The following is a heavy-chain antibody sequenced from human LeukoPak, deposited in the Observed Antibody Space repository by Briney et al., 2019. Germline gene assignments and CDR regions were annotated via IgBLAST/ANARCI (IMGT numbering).Heavy chain of an antibody. CDR2: INHSGST. V-gene: IGHV4-34*01. Sequence: SETLSLTCAVYGGSFSGYYWSWIRQPPGKGLEWIGEINHSGSTNYNPSLKSRVTISVDTSKNQLSLKLSSVTAADTAVYYCAKNDFWSGFYGHWGQGILVTVSS. CDR1: GGSFSGYY. D-gene: IGHD3-3*01. CDR3: AKNDFWSGFYGH. J-gene: IGHJ4*02.